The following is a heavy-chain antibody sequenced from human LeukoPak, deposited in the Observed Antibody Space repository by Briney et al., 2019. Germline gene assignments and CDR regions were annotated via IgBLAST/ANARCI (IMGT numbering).Heavy chain of an antibody. CDR1: GGSFSGYF. J-gene: IGHJ4*02. CDR2: INHSGDT. D-gene: IGHD2-2*01. V-gene: IGHV4-34*01. CDR3: ARIGSHCSGISCYGDY. Sequence: SETLSLTCAVYGGSFSGYFWSWIRQPPGKGLEWIGEINHSGDTDYNPSLRSRVSISVDTSKNQFSLRLSSVSAADTAFYYCARIGSHCSGISCYGDYWGQGTLVTVSS.